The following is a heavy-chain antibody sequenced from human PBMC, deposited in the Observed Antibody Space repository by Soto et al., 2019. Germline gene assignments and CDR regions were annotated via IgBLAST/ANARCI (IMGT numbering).Heavy chain of an antibody. CDR1: GSTFSSYA. Sequence: SVKVSCKASGSTFSSYAISWVRQAPGQGLEWMGGIIPIFGTANYAQKFQGRVTITADESTSTAYMELSSLRSEDTAVYYCARAAKWIFGVVNYYYGMDVWGQGTAVTVSS. J-gene: IGHJ6*02. CDR3: ARAAKWIFGVVNYYYGMDV. V-gene: IGHV1-69*13. CDR2: IIPIFGTA. D-gene: IGHD3-3*01.